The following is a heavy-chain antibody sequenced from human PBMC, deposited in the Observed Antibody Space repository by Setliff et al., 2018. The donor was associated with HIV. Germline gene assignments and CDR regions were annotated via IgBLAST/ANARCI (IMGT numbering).Heavy chain of an antibody. Sequence: ASVKVSCKASGYTFSSYGFSWVRQAPGQGLEWMGWISGNNGNRNYAQRLQGRVTMTTDTSTSTAYMELRSLRSDNTAVYYCAREGLLGIWGQGTMVTVSS. D-gene: IGHD3-16*01. CDR3: AREGLLGI. J-gene: IGHJ3*02. CDR1: GYTFSSYG. CDR2: ISGNNGNR. V-gene: IGHV1-18*01.